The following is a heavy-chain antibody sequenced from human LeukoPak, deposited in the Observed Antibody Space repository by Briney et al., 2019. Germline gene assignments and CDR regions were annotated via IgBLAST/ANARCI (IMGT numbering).Heavy chain of an antibody. CDR2: SSPYNGNT. D-gene: IGHD3-10*01. V-gene: IGHV1-18*01. CDR1: GYTFTSYG. CDR3: AREVWFGELSERTLDY. Sequence: ASVKVSCKASGYTFTSYGISWVRQAPGQGLEWMGWSSPYNGNTNYAQNFQGRVTMTTDTSTNTAYMELRSLRSDDTAVYYCAREVWFGELSERTLDYWGQGTLVTVSS. J-gene: IGHJ4*02.